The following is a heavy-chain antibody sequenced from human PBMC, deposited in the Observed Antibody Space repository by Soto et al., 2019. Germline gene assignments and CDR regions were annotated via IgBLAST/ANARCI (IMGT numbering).Heavy chain of an antibody. CDR3: ASVRAYGDYDSALDY. V-gene: IGHV1-69*13. Sequence: ASVKVSCKASGGTFSSYAISWVREAPGQGLEWMGGIIPIFGTANYAQKFQGRVTITADESTSTAYMELSSLRSEDTAVYYCASVRAYGDYDSALDYWGQGTLVTVYS. CDR2: IIPIFGTA. J-gene: IGHJ4*02. D-gene: IGHD4-17*01. CDR1: GGTFSSYA.